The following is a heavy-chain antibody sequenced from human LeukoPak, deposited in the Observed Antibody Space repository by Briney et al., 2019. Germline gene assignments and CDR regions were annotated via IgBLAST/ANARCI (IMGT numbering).Heavy chain of an antibody. CDR2: MNPNRCNT. D-gene: IGHD6-19*01. J-gene: IGHJ4*02. Sequence: ASVNVSCKSSGYTFTSYDIHWVRQATAQGLEGVGWMNPNRCNTGYAQKVQGRVTMTRNTSIRTAYMELSSLRSEDTAVYYCASSSGWLFDYWGQGTLVTVSS. CDR1: GYTFTSYD. V-gene: IGHV1-8*01. CDR3: ASSSGWLFDY.